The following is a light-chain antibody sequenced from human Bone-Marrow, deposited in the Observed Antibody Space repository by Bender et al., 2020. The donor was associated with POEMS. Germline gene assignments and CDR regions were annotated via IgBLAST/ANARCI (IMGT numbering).Light chain of an antibody. V-gene: IGLV2-8*01. J-gene: IGLJ3*02. CDR3: SSWDDSLSGWV. Sequence: QSALTQPPSASGSPGQSVTISCTGTYNDIGGHDHVSWYQQHPGKAPKLIIFEVNLRPSGVPARFYGSKSGTSASLSISDIQSEDEGDYYCSSWDDSLSGWVFGGGTKLTVL. CDR2: EVN. CDR1: YNDIGGHDH.